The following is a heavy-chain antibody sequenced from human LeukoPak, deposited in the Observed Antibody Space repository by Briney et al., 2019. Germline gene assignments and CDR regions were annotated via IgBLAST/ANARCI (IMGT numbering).Heavy chain of an antibody. D-gene: IGHD2-15*01. CDR3: ARVSIVGGYYFDY. V-gene: IGHV4-30-2*01. CDR1: GGSISSGGYS. CDR2: IYHSGST. J-gene: IGHJ4*02. Sequence: PSQTLSLTCAVSGGSISSGGYSWSWIRQPPGKGLEWIGYIYHSGSTYYNPSLKSRVTISVDRSKNQFSLKLSSVTAADTAVYYCARVSIVGGYYFDYWGQGTLVTVSS.